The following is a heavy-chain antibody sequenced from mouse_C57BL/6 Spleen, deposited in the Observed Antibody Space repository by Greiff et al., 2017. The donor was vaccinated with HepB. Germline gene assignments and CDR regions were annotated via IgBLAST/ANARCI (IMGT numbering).Heavy chain of an antibody. J-gene: IGHJ2*01. CDR2: INYDGSST. D-gene: IGHD3-1*01. CDR3: ARSSFLDY. Sequence: DVKLVESEGGLVQPGSSMKLSCTASGFTFSDYYMAWVRQVPEKGLEWVANINYDGSSTYYLDSLKSRFIISRDNAKNILYLQMSSLKSEDTATYYCARSSFLDYWGQGTTLTVSS. CDR1: GFTFSDYY. V-gene: IGHV5-16*01.